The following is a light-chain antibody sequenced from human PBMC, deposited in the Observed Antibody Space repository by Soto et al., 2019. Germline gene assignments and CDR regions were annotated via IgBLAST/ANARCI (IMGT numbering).Light chain of an antibody. J-gene: IGKJ1*01. CDR3: QQYGSSPRT. Sequence: EIVLRQSPATLSLSPGGRGTLSCRASQNVSTYLIWYQQKPGQAPRLLIYDASNRATGIPARFSGSGSGTDFTLTISSLEPEDFAMYYCQQYGSSPRTFGQGTKVDIK. CDR2: DAS. V-gene: IGKV3-11*01. CDR1: QNVSTY.